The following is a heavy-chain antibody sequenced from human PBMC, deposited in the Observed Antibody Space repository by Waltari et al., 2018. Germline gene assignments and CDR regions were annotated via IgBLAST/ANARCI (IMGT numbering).Heavy chain of an antibody. Sequence: EVQLVESGGGLVQPGGSLRLSCAASGFTFSSYTMNWVRQAPGKGLEWVTYISSSSKTIYYADSVKDRFTISRDNAKNSLYLQMNSLRAEDTAVYYCARDPSNLDYWGQGTLVTVSS. V-gene: IGHV3-48*01. CDR2: ISSSSKTI. CDR1: GFTFSSYT. J-gene: IGHJ4*02. CDR3: ARDPSNLDY.